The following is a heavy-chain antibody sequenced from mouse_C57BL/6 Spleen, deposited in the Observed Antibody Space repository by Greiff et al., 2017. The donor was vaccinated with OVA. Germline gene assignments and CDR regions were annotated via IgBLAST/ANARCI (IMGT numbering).Heavy chain of an antibody. V-gene: IGHV5-17*01. J-gene: IGHJ1*03. D-gene: IGHD2-1*01. Sequence: EVKLVESGGGLVKPGGSLKLSCAASGFTFSDYGMHWVRQAPEKGLEWVAYISSGSSTIYYADTVKGRFTISRDNAKNTLFLQMTSLRSEDTAMYYCARRNGNYFWYFDVWGTGTTVTFSS. CDR2: ISSGSSTI. CDR1: GFTFSDYG. CDR3: ARRNGNYFWYFDV.